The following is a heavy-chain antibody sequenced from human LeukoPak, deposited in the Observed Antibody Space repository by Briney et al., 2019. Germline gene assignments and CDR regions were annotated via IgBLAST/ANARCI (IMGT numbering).Heavy chain of an antibody. CDR3: ARDLKGGMVRGVKSRASYYYGMDV. V-gene: IGHV1-69*06. J-gene: IGHJ6*04. CDR2: IIPIFGTA. Sequence: SVKVSCKASGGTFSSYAISWVRQAPGQGLEWMGGIIPIFGTANYAQKFQGRVTITADKSTSTAYMELSSLRSEDTAVYYCARDLKGGMVRGVKSRASYYYGMDVWGKGTTVTVSS. D-gene: IGHD3-10*01. CDR1: GGTFSSYA.